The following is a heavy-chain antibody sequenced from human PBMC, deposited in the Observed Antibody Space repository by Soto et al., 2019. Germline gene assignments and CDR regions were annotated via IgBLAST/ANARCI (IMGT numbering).Heavy chain of an antibody. J-gene: IGHJ4*02. V-gene: IGHV3-23*04. Sequence: EVQLVESGGGLVQPGGSLRLSCAASGFTFSSYEMNWVRQAPGKGLEWVSYISSSGGSTYYADSVKGRFTISRDNSKNTLYLQMNSLRAEDTAVYYCAKGFGYSYGSSIDYWGQGTLVTVSS. CDR2: ISSSGGST. D-gene: IGHD5-18*01. CDR3: AKGFGYSYGSSIDY. CDR1: GFTFSSYE.